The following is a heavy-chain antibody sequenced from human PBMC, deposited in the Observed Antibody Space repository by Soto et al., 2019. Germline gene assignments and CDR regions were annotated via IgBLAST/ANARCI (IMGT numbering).Heavy chain of an antibody. CDR3: ARHRITMVRGGRSYGMDV. Sequence: GESLKISCKGSGYSFTSYWIGWVRQMPGKGLEWMGIIYPGDSDTRYSPSFQGQVTISADKSISTAYLQWSSLEASDTAMYYCARHRITMVRGGRSYGMDVWGQGTTVTVSS. CDR1: GYSFTSYW. CDR2: IYPGDSDT. D-gene: IGHD3-10*01. J-gene: IGHJ6*02. V-gene: IGHV5-51*01.